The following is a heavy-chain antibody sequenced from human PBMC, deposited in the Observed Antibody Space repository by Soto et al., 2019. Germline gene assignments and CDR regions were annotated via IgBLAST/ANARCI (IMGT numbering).Heavy chain of an antibody. CDR3: ASGSDVLARGATVFDY. CDR2: SSSSGNT. CDR1: GGSISNSDYF. J-gene: IGHJ4*02. Sequence: QVPLQESGPGLVKPLQTLSLTCTVSGGSISNSDYFWSWIRQSPGKGLECIGYSSSSGNTYYNPCLKSRDTLSVDTSENQFYLRLTSVTVEDTAVYYGASGSDVLARGATVFDYWGQGTLGTVSS. D-gene: IGHD3-10*01. V-gene: IGHV4-30-4*01.